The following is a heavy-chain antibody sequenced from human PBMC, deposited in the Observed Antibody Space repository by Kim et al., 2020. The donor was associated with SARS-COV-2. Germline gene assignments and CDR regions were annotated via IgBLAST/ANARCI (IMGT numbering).Heavy chain of an antibody. V-gene: IGHV1-69*04. CDR1: GGTFSSYA. J-gene: IGHJ6*02. Sequence: SVKVSCKASGGTFSSYAISWVRQAPGQGLEWMGRIIPILGIANYAQKFQGRVTITADKSTSTAYMELSSLRSEDTAVYYCAREVVDEGAYSYGMDVWGQGTTVTVSS. D-gene: IGHD3-16*01. CDR3: AREVVDEGAYSYGMDV. CDR2: IIPILGIA.